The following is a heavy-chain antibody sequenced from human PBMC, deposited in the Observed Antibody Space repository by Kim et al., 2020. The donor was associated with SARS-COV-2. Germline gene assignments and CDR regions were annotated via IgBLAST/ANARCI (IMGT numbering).Heavy chain of an antibody. Sequence: SETLSLTCAVYGGSFSGYYWSWIRQPPGKGLEWIGEINHSGSTNYNPSLKSRVTISVDTSKNQFSLKLSSVTAADTAVYYCARGGSSSSYGSGILNWFDPWGQGTLVTVSS. CDR2: INHSGST. V-gene: IGHV4-34*01. CDR1: GGSFSGYY. CDR3: ARGGSSSSYGSGILNWFDP. D-gene: IGHD3-10*01. J-gene: IGHJ5*02.